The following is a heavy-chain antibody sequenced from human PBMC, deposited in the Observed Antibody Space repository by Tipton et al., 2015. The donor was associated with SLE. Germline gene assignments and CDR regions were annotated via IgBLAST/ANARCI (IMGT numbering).Heavy chain of an antibody. CDR3: ARVGGYGDYYFAF. CDR1: GLTVSSYY. J-gene: IGHJ4*02. CDR2: LYGGGST. Sequence: SLRLSCAASGLTVSSYYMSWVRQAPGKGLECVSVLYGGGSTFYAGSVKGRFTISRDNSKNTLSLQMNSLRVEDTGIYYCARVGGYGDYYFAFWGQGTLVSVSS. V-gene: IGHV3-53*05. D-gene: IGHD4-17*01.